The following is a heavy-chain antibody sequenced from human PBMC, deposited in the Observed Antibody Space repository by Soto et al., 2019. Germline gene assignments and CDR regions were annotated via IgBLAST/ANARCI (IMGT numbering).Heavy chain of an antibody. V-gene: IGHV5-10-1*01. J-gene: IGHJ6*02. CDR2: IDPSDSYT. Sequence: GSLKISCKGYGYSFTSYWISWVRQMPGKGLEWMGRIDPSDSYTNYSPSFQGHVTISADKSISTAYLQWSSLKASDTAMYYCARERAGYSYGLYYYGMDVWGQGTTVTVSS. CDR1: GYSFTSYW. CDR3: ARERAGYSYGLYYYGMDV. D-gene: IGHD5-18*01.